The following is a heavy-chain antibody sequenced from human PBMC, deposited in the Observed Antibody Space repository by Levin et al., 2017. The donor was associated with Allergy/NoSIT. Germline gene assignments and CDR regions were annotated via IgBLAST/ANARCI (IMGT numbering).Heavy chain of an antibody. J-gene: IGHJ4*02. CDR1: GFTFDDYT. Sequence: GGSLRLSCAASGFTFDDYTMHWVRQAPGKGLEWVSLISWDGGSTYYADSVKGRFTISRDNSKNSLYLQMNSLRTEDTALYYCAKDMEVGATTVVDYWGQGTLVTVSS. CDR2: ISWDGGST. CDR3: AKDMEVGATTVVDY. V-gene: IGHV3-43*01. D-gene: IGHD1-26*01.